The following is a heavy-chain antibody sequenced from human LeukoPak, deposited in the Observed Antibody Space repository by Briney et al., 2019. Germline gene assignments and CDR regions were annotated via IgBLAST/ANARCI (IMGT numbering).Heavy chain of an antibody. J-gene: IGHJ5*02. Sequence: SETLSLTCTVSGDSITSDTYYWGWIRQPPGKELEWIGTIYYSGTTFYNPSLKSRVTISVDTSKNQFSLKLSSVTAADTAVYYCARGQIAAAAKGDWFDPWGQGTLVTVSS. CDR2: IYYSGTT. CDR3: ARGQIAAAAKGDWFDP. D-gene: IGHD6-13*01. V-gene: IGHV4-39*07. CDR1: GDSITSDTYY.